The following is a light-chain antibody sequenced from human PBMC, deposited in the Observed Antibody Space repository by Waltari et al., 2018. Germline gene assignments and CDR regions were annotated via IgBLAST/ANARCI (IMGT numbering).Light chain of an antibody. CDR1: QSVGKY. J-gene: IGKJ1*01. Sequence: EVVLTQSPGTLSLSPGERATLSCRASQSVGKYLAWYRQKPGQAPRLLIYDASTRATGVPDRFSGSGFWTDFSLTISRLEPEDFAVYYCQKYVNLPATFGQGTRVEIK. CDR2: DAS. CDR3: QKYVNLPAT. V-gene: IGKV3-20*01.